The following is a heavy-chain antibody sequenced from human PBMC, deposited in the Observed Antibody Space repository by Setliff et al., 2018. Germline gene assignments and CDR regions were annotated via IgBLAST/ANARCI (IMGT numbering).Heavy chain of an antibody. Sequence: GASVKVSCKASGYTFTGYYMHWVRQAPGQGLEWMGWISAYTGKTDYAQNFQGRVTMTTDTSTNTAYLELRSLRYDDTAVYFCARAPRLEWILPTFDYWGQGTPVTVSS. CDR2: ISAYTGKT. CDR1: GYTFTGYY. CDR3: ARAPRLEWILPTFDY. D-gene: IGHD3-3*01. V-gene: IGHV1-18*04. J-gene: IGHJ4*02.